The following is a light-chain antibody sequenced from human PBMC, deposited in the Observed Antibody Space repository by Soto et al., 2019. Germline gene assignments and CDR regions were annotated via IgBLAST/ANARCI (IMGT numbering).Light chain of an antibody. V-gene: IGLV2-14*03. Sequence: QSVLAQPASVSGSPGQSITISCTGTSSDVGAYNYVSWYQQHPGKAPKLMIYDVSNRPSGVSIRFSGSKSGNTASLTISGLQAEDEADYYCSSYTSSNTYVFGTGTKVTVL. J-gene: IGLJ1*01. CDR1: SSDVGAYNY. CDR3: SSYTSSNTYV. CDR2: DVS.